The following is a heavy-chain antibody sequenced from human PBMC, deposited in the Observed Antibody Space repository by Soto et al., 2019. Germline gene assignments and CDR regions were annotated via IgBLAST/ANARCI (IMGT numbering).Heavy chain of an antibody. CDR1: GFTFSGYY. CDR2: IGNTGSDI. D-gene: IGHD3-10*01. CDR3: AREIGNRRPYGPVDY. Sequence: QVQLVESGGGLVKPGGSLRLSCAASGFTFSGYYMTWIRQAPGKGLEWVSFIGNTGSDIHYADSVEGRFTISRDNAKNSLYLQMNSLRAEDTAVYYCAREIGNRRPYGPVDYWGQGTLVTVSS. J-gene: IGHJ4*02. V-gene: IGHV3-11*01.